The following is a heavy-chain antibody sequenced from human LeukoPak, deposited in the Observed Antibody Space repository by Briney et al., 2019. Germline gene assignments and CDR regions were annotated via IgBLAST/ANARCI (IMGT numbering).Heavy chain of an antibody. J-gene: IGHJ4*02. CDR3: ARDQLGIQLWLGHPHF. CDR1: GGSISSYY. V-gene: IGHV4-59*01. D-gene: IGHD5-18*01. CDR2: IYYSGST. Sequence: PSETLSLTCTVSGGSISSYYWSWIRQPPGKGLEWIGYIYYSGSTNYNPSLKSRVTISVDTSKNQFSLKLSSVTAADTAVYYCARDQLGIQLWLGHPHFWGQGTLVTVSS.